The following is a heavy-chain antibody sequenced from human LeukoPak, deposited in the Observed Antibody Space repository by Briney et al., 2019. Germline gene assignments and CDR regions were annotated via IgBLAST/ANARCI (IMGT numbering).Heavy chain of an antibody. CDR1: GGSFSGYY. J-gene: IGHJ5*02. CDR3: ARGARITIFGVVRRSSWFDP. D-gene: IGHD3-3*01. Sequence: ASETLSLTCAVYGGSFSGYYWSWLRQPPGKGLEWIGEINHSGSTNYNPSLKSRVTISVDTSKNQFSLKLSSVTAADAAVYYCARGARITIFGVVRRSSWFDPWGQGTLVTVSS. CDR2: INHSGST. V-gene: IGHV4-34*01.